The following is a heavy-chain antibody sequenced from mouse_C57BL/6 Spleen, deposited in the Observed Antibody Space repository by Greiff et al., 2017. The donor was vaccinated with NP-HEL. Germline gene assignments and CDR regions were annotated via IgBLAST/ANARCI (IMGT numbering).Heavy chain of an antibody. CDR1: GYTFTSYG. CDR3: ARTYGSSYDWFAY. V-gene: IGHV1-81*01. D-gene: IGHD1-1*01. CDR2: IYPRSGNT. Sequence: VQLQQSGAELARPGASVKLSCKASGYTFTSYGISWVKQRPGQGLEWIGEIYPRSGNTYYNEKFKGKATLTADKSSSTAYMELRSLTSEDSAVEFWARTYGSSYDWFAYWGQGTLVTVSA. J-gene: IGHJ3*01.